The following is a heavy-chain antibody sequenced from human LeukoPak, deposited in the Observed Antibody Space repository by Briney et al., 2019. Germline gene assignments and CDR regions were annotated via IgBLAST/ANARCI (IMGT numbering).Heavy chain of an antibody. CDR2: INHSGST. CDR1: GGSSSGYY. J-gene: IGHJ4*02. CDR3: ARDGRVQLERRGRYFDY. Sequence: PSETLSLTCAVYGGSSSGYYWSWIRQPPGKGLEWIGEINHSGSTNYNPSLKSRVTISVDTSKNQFSLKLSSVTAADTAVYYCARDGRVQLERRGRYFDYWGQGTLVTVSS. V-gene: IGHV4-34*01. D-gene: IGHD1-1*01.